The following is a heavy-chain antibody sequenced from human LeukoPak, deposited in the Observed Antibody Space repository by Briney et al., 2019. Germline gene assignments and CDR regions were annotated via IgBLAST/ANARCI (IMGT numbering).Heavy chain of an antibody. Sequence: PSETLSLTCAVYGGSFSGYYWSWLRQPPGKGLEWIGEINHSGSTNYNPSLKSRVTISVDTSKNQFSLKLSSVTAADTAVYYCARGRSGYYTGVWGQGTLVTVSS. CDR3: ARGRSGYYTGV. D-gene: IGHD3-3*01. CDR2: INHSGST. J-gene: IGHJ4*02. CDR1: GGSFSGYY. V-gene: IGHV4-34*01.